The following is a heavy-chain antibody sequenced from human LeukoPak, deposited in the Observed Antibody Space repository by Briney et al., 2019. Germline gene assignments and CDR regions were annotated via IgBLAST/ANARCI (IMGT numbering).Heavy chain of an antibody. Sequence: SGPTLVNPTQTLTLTCTFSGFSLTTGGMCVNWLRQPPGKALEWLARIEWDDDKYYSTSLKTRLTISKDTSKNQVVLTMTNMDPVDSATYYCARRRGYSYAFDYRGQGILVTVSS. J-gene: IGHJ4*02. CDR1: GFSLTTGGMC. V-gene: IGHV2-70*11. D-gene: IGHD5-18*01. CDR3: ARRRGYSYAFDY. CDR2: IEWDDDK.